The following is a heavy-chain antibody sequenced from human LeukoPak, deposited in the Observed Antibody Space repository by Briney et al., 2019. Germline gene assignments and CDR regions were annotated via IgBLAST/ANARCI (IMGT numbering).Heavy chain of an antibody. CDR1: GYTSTSYG. J-gene: IGHJ4*02. D-gene: IGHD6-19*01. CDR2: ISAYNGNT. CDR3: ARNEIAVAGMVTKSFDY. Sequence: ASVKVSCKASGYTSTSYGISWVRQAPGQGLEWMGWISAYNGNTNYAQKLQGRVTMTTDTSTSTAYMELRSLRSDDTAVYYCARNEIAVAGMVTKSFDYWGQGTLVTVSS. V-gene: IGHV1-18*01.